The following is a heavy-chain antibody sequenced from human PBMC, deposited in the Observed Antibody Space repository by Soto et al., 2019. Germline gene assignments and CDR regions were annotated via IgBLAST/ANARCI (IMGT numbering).Heavy chain of an antibody. CDR1: GGSFGGYY. D-gene: IGHD6-13*01. Sequence: PSETLSLTCAVYGGSFGGYYWGWIRQPPGKGLEWIGSIYYSGSTYYNPSLKSRVTISVDTSKNQFSLKLSSVTAADTAVYYCARHEASSSWYVEWFDPWGQGTLVTVSS. CDR2: IYYSGST. CDR3: ARHEASSSWYVEWFDP. V-gene: IGHV4-39*01. J-gene: IGHJ5*02.